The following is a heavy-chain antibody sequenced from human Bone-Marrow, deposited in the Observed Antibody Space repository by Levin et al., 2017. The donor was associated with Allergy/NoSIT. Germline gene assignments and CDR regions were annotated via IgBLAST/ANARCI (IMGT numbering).Heavy chain of an antibody. CDR1: GDSVSSNTGS. CDR2: TYYRSKWYN. V-gene: IGHV6-1*01. Sequence: SQTLSLTCAISGDSVSSNTGSWNWVRQSPSRGLEWLGRTYYRSKWYNDSALSVKSRIIIDPDTSKNQFSLQLTSVTPEDTAVYFCTRDFDAWGQGTLVTVSS. J-gene: IGHJ4*02. CDR3: TRDFDA.